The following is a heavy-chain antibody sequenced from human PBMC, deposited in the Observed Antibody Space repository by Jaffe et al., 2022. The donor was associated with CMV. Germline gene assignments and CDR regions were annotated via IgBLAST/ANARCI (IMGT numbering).Heavy chain of an antibody. V-gene: IGHV3-11*06. J-gene: IGHJ5*02. D-gene: IGHD3-9*01. CDR3: ARGPGGYYDILTGNNWFDP. Sequence: QVQLVESGGGLVKPGGSLRLSCAASGFTFSDYYMSWIRQAPGKGLEWVSYISSSSSYTNYADSVKGRFTISRDNAKNSLYLQMNSLRAEDTAVYYCARGPGGYYDILTGNNWFDPWGQGTLVTVSS. CDR2: ISSSSSYT. CDR1: GFTFSDYY.